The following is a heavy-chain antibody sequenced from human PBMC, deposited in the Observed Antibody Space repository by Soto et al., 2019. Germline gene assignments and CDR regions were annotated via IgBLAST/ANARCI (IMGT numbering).Heavy chain of an antibody. D-gene: IGHD3-9*01. V-gene: IGHV4-30-2*01. CDR2: IYHSGST. CDR1: GVSISSGGYS. CDR3: ARGVYDILAGYSAATYYFDY. J-gene: IGHJ4*02. Sequence: TLSLTCAVSGVSISSGGYSWSWIRQPPGKGLEWIGYIYHSGSTYYNPSLKSRVTISVDRSKNQFSLKLSSVTAADTAVYYCARGVYDILAGYSAATYYFDYWGQGTLVTVSS.